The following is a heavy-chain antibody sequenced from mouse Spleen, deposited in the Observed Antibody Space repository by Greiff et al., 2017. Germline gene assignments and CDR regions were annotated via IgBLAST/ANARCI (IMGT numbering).Heavy chain of an antibody. CDR3: ARYGSSYLAWFAY. D-gene: IGHD1-1*01. Sequence: VQLQQSGPELVKPGASVKISCKASGYAFSSSWMNWVKQRPGKGLEWIGRIYPGDGDTNYNGKFKGKATLTADKSSSTAYMQLSSLTSEDSAVYFCARYGSSYLAWFAYWGQGTLVTVSA. V-gene: IGHV1-82*01. CDR2: IYPGDGDT. J-gene: IGHJ3*01. CDR1: GYAFSSSW.